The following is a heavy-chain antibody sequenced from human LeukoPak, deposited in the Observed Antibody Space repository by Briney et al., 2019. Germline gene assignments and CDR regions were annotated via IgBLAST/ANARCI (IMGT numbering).Heavy chain of an antibody. CDR2: IDTTGDT. CDR1: GFTFSSYA. D-gene: IGHD2-15*01. V-gene: IGHV3-13*01. CDR3: ARDRGGGHMDV. Sequence: GGSLRLSCAASGFTFSSYAMSWVRQAPGKGLEWVSAIDTTGDTYYPGSVKGRFTISRENAKNSLYLQMNSLRAGDTAVYYCARDRGGGHMDVWGKGTTVTISS. J-gene: IGHJ6*03.